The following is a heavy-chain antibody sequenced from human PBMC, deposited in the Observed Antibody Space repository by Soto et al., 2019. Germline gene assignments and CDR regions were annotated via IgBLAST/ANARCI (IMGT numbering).Heavy chain of an antibody. CDR2: ISYDGSNK. D-gene: IGHD3-3*01. V-gene: IGHV3-30-3*01. CDR3: ARDKRDLRFLEWSYYFDY. CDR1: GFTFSSYA. J-gene: IGHJ4*02. Sequence: QVQLVESGGGVVQPGRSLRLSCAASGFTFSSYAMHWVRQAPGKGLEWVALISYDGSNKYYADSEKGRFTISRDNYKNTLYLQMNSLRAEDTAVYYCARDKRDLRFLEWSYYFDYWGQGTLVTVSS.